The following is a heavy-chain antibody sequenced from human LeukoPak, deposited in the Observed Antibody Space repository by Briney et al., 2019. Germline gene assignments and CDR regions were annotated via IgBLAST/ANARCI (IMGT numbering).Heavy chain of an antibody. Sequence: GSLRLSCAASGFSFSSYAIHSVRQAPGKGLEWVAVISYDGGNKYYADSVKGRFTISRDNSKNTLYLQMNSLRAEDTAVYYCAKALVEWELQEGDAFDIWGQGTMVTVSS. J-gene: IGHJ3*02. CDR1: GFSFSSYA. D-gene: IGHD1-26*01. CDR3: AKALVEWELQEGDAFDI. V-gene: IGHV3-30-3*01. CDR2: ISYDGGNK.